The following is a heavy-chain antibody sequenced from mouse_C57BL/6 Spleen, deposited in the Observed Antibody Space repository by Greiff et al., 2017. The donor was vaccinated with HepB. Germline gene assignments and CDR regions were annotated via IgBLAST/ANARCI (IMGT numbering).Heavy chain of an antibody. CDR1: GYAFSSSW. CDR2: IYPGDGDT. J-gene: IGHJ2*01. V-gene: IGHV1-82*01. Sequence: QVQLQQSGPELVKPGASVKISCKASGYAFSSSWMNWVKQRPGEGLEWIGRIYPGDGDTNYNGKFKGKATLTADKSSSTAYMQLSSLTSEDSAVYFCARSGDYSGFDYWGQGTTLTVSS. D-gene: IGHD1-1*01. CDR3: ARSGDYSGFDY.